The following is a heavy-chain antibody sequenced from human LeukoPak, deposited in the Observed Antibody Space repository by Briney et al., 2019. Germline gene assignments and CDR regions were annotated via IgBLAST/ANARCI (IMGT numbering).Heavy chain of an antibody. CDR1: GYTFSGYG. CDR2: VSAYNGNT. CDR3: ARGAGSYGDYSLWLGY. J-gene: IGHJ4*02. D-gene: IGHD4-17*01. V-gene: IGHV1-18*01. Sequence: ASVKVSCKASGYTFSGYGFSWVREAPGQGLEWMGWVSAYNGNTIYAQSYQGRVTMTTDTSTSTAYMELRSLRPDDTAVYYWARGAGSYGDYSLWLGYWGQGTLVTVSS.